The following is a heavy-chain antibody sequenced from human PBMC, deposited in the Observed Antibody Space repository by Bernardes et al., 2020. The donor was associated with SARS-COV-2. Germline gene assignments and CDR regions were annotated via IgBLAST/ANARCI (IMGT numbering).Heavy chain of an antibody. J-gene: IGHJ5*02. CDR3: ARGRIAVVPAALFGRLGESWFDP. CDR2: INHRGTN. Sequence: SETLSLTCAVYGGSLSEYSWSWIRQPPGRGLEWIGEINHRGTNNYNPSPKSRVTISLDMSKNQFSLKLTSVTAADTAMYYCARGRIAVVPAALFGRLGESWFDPWGQGNLVTVSS. V-gene: IGHV4-34*01. D-gene: IGHD2-2*01. CDR1: GGSLSEYS.